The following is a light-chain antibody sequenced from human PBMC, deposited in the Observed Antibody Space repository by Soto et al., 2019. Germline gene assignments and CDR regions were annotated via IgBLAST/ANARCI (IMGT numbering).Light chain of an antibody. Sequence: EIVLTQSPGTLSLSPGERATLSCRASQSVSSSYLAWYQQKPGQAPRLLIYGASSEATGIPDRLSGGGSGTDFPLTISRLEPEDFASYFYQQYGSSPVTFGQGTRVEIK. CDR3: QQYGSSPVT. CDR2: GAS. J-gene: IGKJ5*01. CDR1: QSVSSSY. V-gene: IGKV3-20*01.